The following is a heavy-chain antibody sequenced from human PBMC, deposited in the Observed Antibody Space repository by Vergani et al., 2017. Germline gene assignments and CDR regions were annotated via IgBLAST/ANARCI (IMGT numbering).Heavy chain of an antibody. Sequence: EVQLVQSGAEVKKPGESLRISCKGSGYSFTSYWISWVRQMPGKGLEWVGRIDPSDYYTNYSPSFQGHFTIAADKSISTAYLQWSSLKASDTAMYYCARGLTAGADEDGDYWGQGTLVTVSS. D-gene: IGHD6-13*01. CDR1: GYSFTSYW. V-gene: IGHV5-10-1*01. J-gene: IGHJ4*02. CDR3: ARGLTAGADEDGDY. CDR2: IDPSDYYT.